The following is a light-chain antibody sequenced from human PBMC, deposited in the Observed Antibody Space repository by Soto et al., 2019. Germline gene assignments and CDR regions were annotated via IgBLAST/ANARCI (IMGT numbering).Light chain of an antibody. CDR3: QQYGGSRWT. CDR2: GAS. V-gene: IGKV3-20*01. J-gene: IGKJ1*01. CDR1: QSVSSTY. Sequence: EIVLTQSPGTLSLSPGERATLSCRASQSVSSTYLAWYQQKPGQAPRLLIYGASIRATGIPDRFSGSGSGTDFTLTISRLEPEDFAVYYCQQYGGSRWTFGRGTRVDI.